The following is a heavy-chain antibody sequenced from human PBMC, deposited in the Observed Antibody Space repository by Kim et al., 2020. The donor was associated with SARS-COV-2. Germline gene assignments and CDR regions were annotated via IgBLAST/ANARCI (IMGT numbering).Heavy chain of an antibody. V-gene: IGHV7-4-1*02. J-gene: IGHJ5*02. Sequence: ASVKVSCKASGFPLTDYTMTWVRQAPGQGLEWMGWINTKSGNPTYAQGFKGRFVFSLDTSVSTAYLQISSLKAEDTAVYYCARLWWGDDVLTGHNWFDPWGQGTLGPVSS. D-gene: IGHD3-9*01. CDR3: ARLWWGDDVLTGHNWFDP. CDR1: GFPLTDYT. CDR2: INTKSGNP.